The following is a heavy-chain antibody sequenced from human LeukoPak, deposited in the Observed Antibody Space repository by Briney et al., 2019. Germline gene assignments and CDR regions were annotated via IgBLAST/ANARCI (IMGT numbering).Heavy chain of an antibody. J-gene: IGHJ4*02. CDR2: ISYTGST. CDR1: DGSISSYY. D-gene: IGHD3-22*01. V-gene: IGHV4-59*01. CDR3: AREGDYDSGGYSTFDY. Sequence: SETLSLTCTVSDGSISSYYWSWIRQPPGKGLEWIGYISYTGSTKYNPSLESRVTISVDTSKKQFALNLSSVTAADTAVYYCAREGDYDSGGYSTFDYWGQGTLVTVSS.